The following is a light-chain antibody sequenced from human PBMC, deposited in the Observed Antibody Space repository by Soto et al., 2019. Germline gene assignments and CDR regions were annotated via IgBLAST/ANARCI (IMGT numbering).Light chain of an antibody. CDR2: EVT. Sequence: QSALTQPTSASGSPGQSVTISCAGTSSDVGGYNYVSWYQQYPGRAPKLMIYEVTKRPSGVPDRFSGSKSGNTASLTVSGLQAEDEADYYCGSYAASNNFYFVFGGGTKLTVL. J-gene: IGLJ3*02. CDR3: GSYAASNNFYFV. V-gene: IGLV2-8*01. CDR1: SSDVGGYNY.